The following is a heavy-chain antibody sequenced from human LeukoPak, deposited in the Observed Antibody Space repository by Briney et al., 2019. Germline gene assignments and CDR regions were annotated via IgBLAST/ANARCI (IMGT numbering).Heavy chain of an antibody. V-gene: IGHV3-73*01. CDR1: GFTFSGSA. CDR2: IRSKANSYAT. Sequence: GGSLRLSCAASGFTFSGSAMHWVRQASGKGLEWVGRIRSKANSYATAYAASVKGRFTISRDDSKNTAYLQMNSLKTEDTAVYHCSSSDGPDYYYYYYMDVWGKGTTVTVSS. CDR3: SSSDGPDYYYYYYMDV. D-gene: IGHD5-24*01. J-gene: IGHJ6*03.